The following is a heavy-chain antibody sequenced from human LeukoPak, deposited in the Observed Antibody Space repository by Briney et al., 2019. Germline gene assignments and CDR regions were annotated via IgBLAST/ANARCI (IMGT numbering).Heavy chain of an antibody. D-gene: IGHD6-13*01. V-gene: IGHV4-30-2*01. CDR3: ARGGRGIAAAGTLFDY. CDR1: GGSISSGGYS. Sequence: SETLSLTGAVSGGSISSGGYSWSWIRQPPGKGLEWIGYIYHSGSTYYNPSLKSRVTISVDRSKNQFSLKLSSVTAADTAVYYCARGGRGIAAAGTLFDYWGQGTLVTVSS. CDR2: IYHSGST. J-gene: IGHJ4*02.